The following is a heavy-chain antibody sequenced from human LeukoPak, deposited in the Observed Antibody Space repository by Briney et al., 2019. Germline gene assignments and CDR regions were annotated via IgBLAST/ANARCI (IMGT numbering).Heavy chain of an antibody. J-gene: IGHJ4*02. CDR3: ASVRGYDSSGYGDYFDY. CDR1: GGSFSGYY. V-gene: IGHV4-34*01. CDR2: INHSGST. D-gene: IGHD3-22*01. Sequence: SETLSLTCAVYGGSFSGYYWSWIRQPPGKGLEWIGEINHSGSTNYNPSLKSRVTISVDTSKNQFSLKPSSVTAADTAVYYCASVRGYDSSGYGDYFDYWGQGTLVTVSS.